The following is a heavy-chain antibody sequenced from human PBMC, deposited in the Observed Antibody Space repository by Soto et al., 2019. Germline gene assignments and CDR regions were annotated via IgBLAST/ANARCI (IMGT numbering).Heavy chain of an antibody. D-gene: IGHD7-27*01. V-gene: IGHV3-66*02. CDR2: IYRGGST. J-gene: IGHJ4*02. Sequence: GGSLRLSCAASGFTVSSNYMSWVRQAPGKGLEWVSVIYRGGSTYYADSVKGRFTISRDNSKNTLYLQMNSLRAEDTAVYYCARSSNWVYFDYWGQGTLVTVSS. CDR3: ARSSNWVYFDY. CDR1: GFTVSSNY.